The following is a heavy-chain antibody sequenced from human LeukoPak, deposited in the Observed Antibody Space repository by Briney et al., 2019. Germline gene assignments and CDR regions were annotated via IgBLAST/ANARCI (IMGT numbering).Heavy chain of an antibody. Sequence: SVKVSCKASGGTFTSCAISWVRQAPGQGLEWMGGIIPIFGTANYAQKFQGRVTITTDESTSTAYMELSSLRSEDTAVYYCARGIVGATIPWFDPWGQGTLVTVSS. J-gene: IGHJ5*02. CDR1: GGTFTSCA. CDR2: IIPIFGTA. CDR3: ARGIVGATIPWFDP. V-gene: IGHV1-69*05. D-gene: IGHD1-26*01.